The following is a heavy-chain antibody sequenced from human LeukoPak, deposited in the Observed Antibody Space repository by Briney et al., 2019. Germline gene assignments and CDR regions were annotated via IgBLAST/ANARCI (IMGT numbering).Heavy chain of an antibody. V-gene: IGHV4-4*07. CDR2: IYTDGST. D-gene: IGHD2-15*01. Sequence: SGTLSLTCTVSGASVNDNYWSWSRQPAGKTLEWIGRIYTDGSTNYNPSLKSRVAISVDTSTNQFSLFLRSVTAADTAIYYCTIGSSSGSLAYWGQGILVTVSS. CDR3: TIGSSSGSLAY. CDR1: GASVNDNY. J-gene: IGHJ4*02.